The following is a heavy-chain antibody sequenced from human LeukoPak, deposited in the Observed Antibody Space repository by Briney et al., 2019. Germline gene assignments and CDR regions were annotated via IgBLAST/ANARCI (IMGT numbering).Heavy chain of an antibody. CDR2: IYYSGST. J-gene: IGHJ4*02. CDR3: ARGGSGYDSDY. V-gene: IGHV4-59*01. D-gene: IGHD5-12*01. CDR1: GGSISSYY. Sequence: SSETLSLTCTVSGGSISSYYWSWIRQPPGKGLEWIGYIYYSGSTNYNPSLKSRVTISVDTSKNQFSLKLSSVTAADTAVYYCARGGSGYDSDYWGQGILVTVSS.